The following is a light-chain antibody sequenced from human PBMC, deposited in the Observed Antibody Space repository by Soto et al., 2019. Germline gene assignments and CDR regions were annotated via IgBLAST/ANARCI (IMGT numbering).Light chain of an antibody. CDR3: LQHNSYPRT. V-gene: IGKV1-17*01. CDR1: QGIRHD. Sequence: IQLTQSPSSLSASEGDRVTITCRASQGIRHDLGWYQQKPGKAPQRLVFASYNLQSGVPSRFSGSGSGTEFTLTISSLQPEDFATYYCLQHNSYPRTFGQGTRVEIK. CDR2: ASY. J-gene: IGKJ1*01.